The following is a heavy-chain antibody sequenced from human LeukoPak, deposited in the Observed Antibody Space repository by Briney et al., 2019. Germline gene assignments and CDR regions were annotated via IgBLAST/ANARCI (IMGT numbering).Heavy chain of an antibody. J-gene: IGHJ5*02. CDR2: IYFSGST. CDR3: ASAIGGYTSSFNWIDP. CDR1: GSSISSSSYY. D-gene: IGHD6-13*01. Sequence: SETLSLTCTVSGSSISSSSYYWGWIRQPPGKGLEWIGSIYFSGSTYYNPSLKSRVTISVDTSKNQFSLKLSSVTAADTAVYYCASAIGGYTSSFNWIDPWGQGTLVTVSS. V-gene: IGHV4-39*07.